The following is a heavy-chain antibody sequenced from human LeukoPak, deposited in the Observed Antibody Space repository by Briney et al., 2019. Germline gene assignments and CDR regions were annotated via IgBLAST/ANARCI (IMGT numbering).Heavy chain of an antibody. J-gene: IGHJ4*02. Sequence: PGGSLKLSCAASGFTFSIYVMTWVRQAPGKGLEWVSAIYGSGETTYYADSVKGRFTVSRDNSKNTLYLQMNGLRVEDTAVYYCVKAGLNADIILNSWGQGTLVTVSS. D-gene: IGHD4-23*01. V-gene: IGHV3-23*01. CDR3: VKAGLNADIILNS. CDR2: IYGSGETT. CDR1: GFTFSIYV.